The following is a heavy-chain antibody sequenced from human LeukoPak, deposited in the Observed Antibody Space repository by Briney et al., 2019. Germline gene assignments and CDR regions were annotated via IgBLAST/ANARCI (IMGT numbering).Heavy chain of an antibody. CDR1: GFTFSRYW. Sequence: GGSLRLSCAASGFTFSRYWMHWVRQAPGKGLVWVSRINTDGNSTTYADSVKGRFTISRDNAKNTLFLQMNSLRAEDTAVYYCARSYGGNRNLVYWGQGTLVTVSS. CDR3: ARSYGGNRNLVY. V-gene: IGHV3-74*01. CDR2: INTDGNST. D-gene: IGHD1-14*01. J-gene: IGHJ4*02.